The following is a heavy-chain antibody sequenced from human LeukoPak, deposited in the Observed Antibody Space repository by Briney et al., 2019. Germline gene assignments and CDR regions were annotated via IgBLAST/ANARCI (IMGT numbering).Heavy chain of an antibody. Sequence: SETLSLTCTVSGGSISSSSYYWGWIRQPPGKGLEWIGSIYYSGSTYYNPSLKSRVTISVDTSKNQFSLKLSSVTAADTAVYYCARRTPNQELTYYFDYWGQGTLVTVSS. J-gene: IGHJ4*02. CDR3: ARRTPNQELTYYFDY. CDR2: IYYSGST. CDR1: GGSISSSSYY. V-gene: IGHV4-39*01. D-gene: IGHD1-7*01.